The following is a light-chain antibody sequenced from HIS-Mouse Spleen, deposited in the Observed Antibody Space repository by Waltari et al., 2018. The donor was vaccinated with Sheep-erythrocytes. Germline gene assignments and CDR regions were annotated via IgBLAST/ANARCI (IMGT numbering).Light chain of an antibody. Sequence: SYELTQPPSVSVSPGQTARITCPGDALPKKYAYWYQQKSGLAPVLVIYQDSKRPSGIPERFSGSNSGNTATLTISGTQAMDEADYYCQAWDSSTAVFGGGTKLTVL. CDR3: QAWDSSTAV. CDR2: QDS. CDR1: ALPKKY. J-gene: IGLJ2*01. V-gene: IGLV3-1*01.